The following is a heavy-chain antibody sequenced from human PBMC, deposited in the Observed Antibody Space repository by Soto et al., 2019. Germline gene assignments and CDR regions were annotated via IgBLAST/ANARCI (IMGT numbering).Heavy chain of an antibody. D-gene: IGHD2-8*01. CDR2: IYYSGST. CDR1: GGSISSGGYY. J-gene: IGHJ5*02. CDR3: ASAGSYCTNGVCYPNWFDP. Sequence: SETLSLTCTVSGGSISSGGYYWSWIRQHPGKGLEWIGYIYYSGSTYYNPSLKSRVTISVDTSKNQFSLKLSSVTAADTAVYYCASAGSYCTNGVCYPNWFDPWGQGTLVTVSS. V-gene: IGHV4-31*03.